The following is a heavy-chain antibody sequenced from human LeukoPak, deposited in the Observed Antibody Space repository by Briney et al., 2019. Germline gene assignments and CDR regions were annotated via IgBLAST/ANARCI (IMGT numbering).Heavy chain of an antibody. J-gene: IGHJ4*02. D-gene: IGHD3-9*01. V-gene: IGHV3-21*01. CDR1: GFTFSSYS. CDR3: ARVAPLAGYYQGAFDY. CDR2: ISSSSSYI. Sequence: GGSLRLSCAASGFTFSSYSMNWVRQAPGKGLEWVSSISSSSSYIYYADSVKGRFTISRDNAKNSLYLQMNSLRAEDTAVYYCARVAPLAGYYQGAFDYWGQGTLVTVSS.